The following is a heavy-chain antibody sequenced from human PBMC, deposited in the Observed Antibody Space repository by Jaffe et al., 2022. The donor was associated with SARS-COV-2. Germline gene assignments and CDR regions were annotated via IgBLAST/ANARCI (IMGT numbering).Heavy chain of an antibody. V-gene: IGHV2-5*02. CDR1: GFSLSTSGVG. CDR2: IYWDDDK. D-gene: IGHD3-9*01. Sequence: QITLKESGPTLVKPTQTLTLTCTFSGFSLSTSGVGVGWIRQPPGKALEWLALIYWDDDKRYSPSLKSRLTITKDTSKNQVVLTMTNMDPVDTATYYCAHRRTITYYDILTGYYGGEGFDYWGQGTLVTVSS. CDR3: AHRRTITYYDILTGYYGGEGFDY. J-gene: IGHJ4*02.